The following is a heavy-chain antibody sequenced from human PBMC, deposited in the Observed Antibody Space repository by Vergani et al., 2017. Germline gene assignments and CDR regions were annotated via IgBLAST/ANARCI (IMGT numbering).Heavy chain of an antibody. CDR1: GFTFIMHA. J-gene: IGHJ3*02. D-gene: IGHD6-19*01. V-gene: IGHV3-23*01. Sequence: EVQLLESGGDLVQPGGSLRLSCAASGFTFIMHAMSWVRQAPGKGLEWVSTLSASDRLTHYADSVKGRFTISRDNSTNTLYLHMNSLRPEDTAVYSCAKVCRSEVAGSFDCFDIWGQGTMVTVSS. CDR2: LSASDRLT. CDR3: AKVCRSEVAGSFDCFDI.